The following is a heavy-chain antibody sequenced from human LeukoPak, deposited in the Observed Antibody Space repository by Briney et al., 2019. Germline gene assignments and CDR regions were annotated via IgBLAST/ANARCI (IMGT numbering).Heavy chain of an antibody. D-gene: IGHD3-3*01. CDR3: ARELSNYDFWSGYYTVNFDY. Sequence: SETLSLTCTVSGGSISSSSYYWGWIRQPPGKGLEWIGSIYYSGSTYYNPSLKSRVTISVDTSKNQFSLKLSSVTAADTAVYYCARELSNYDFWSGYYTVNFDYWGQGTLVTVSS. J-gene: IGHJ4*02. V-gene: IGHV4-39*07. CDR2: IYYSGST. CDR1: GGSISSSSYY.